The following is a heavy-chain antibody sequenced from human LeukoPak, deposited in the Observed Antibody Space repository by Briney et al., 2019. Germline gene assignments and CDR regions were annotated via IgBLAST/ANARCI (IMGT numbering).Heavy chain of an antibody. V-gene: IGHV3-30*18. CDR3: AKEVKLRGAPYGTVDY. Sequence: GGSLRLSCAASGFTFSSYGMHWVRQAPGKGLDWVAVISFDGNIKYYADSVKGRFTISRDTSKNTLYLQMNSLRVDDTAVYYCAKEVKLRGAPYGTVDYWGQGALVTVSS. CDR2: ISFDGNIK. CDR1: GFTFSSYG. J-gene: IGHJ4*02. D-gene: IGHD3-10*01.